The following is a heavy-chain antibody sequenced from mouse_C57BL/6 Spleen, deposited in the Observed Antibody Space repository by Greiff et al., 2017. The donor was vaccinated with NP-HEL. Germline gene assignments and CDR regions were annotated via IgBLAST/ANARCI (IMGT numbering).Heavy chain of an antibody. CDR2: IYPGDGDN. CDR3: AREGSSGFAY. J-gene: IGHJ3*01. Sequence: VKLQQSGAELVKPGASVKISCKASGYAFRSYWMNWVKQRPGKGLAGIGQIYPGDGDNNSNGKFKGKATLTADKSSSTAYMQLSSLTSEDSAVYFCAREGSSGFAYWGQGTLVTVSA. CDR1: GYAFRSYW. D-gene: IGHD1-1*01. V-gene: IGHV1-80*01.